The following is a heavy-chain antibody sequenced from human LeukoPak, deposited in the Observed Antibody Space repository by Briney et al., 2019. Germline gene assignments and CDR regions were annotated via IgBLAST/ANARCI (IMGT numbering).Heavy chain of an antibody. CDR1: GFTFSNSA. J-gene: IGHJ3*01. Sequence: TSVKVSCKGPGFTFSNSAVQWVRQARGQPLEWIGWIVIGSGVAKYTESLQGRLTITRDMSTSTAYMELSSLRSEDTAVYYCAAELYGGNSDCCNFEEWGQGTMVTVSP. V-gene: IGHV1-58*01. CDR3: AAELYGGNSDCCNFEE. D-gene: IGHD4-23*01. CDR2: IVIGSGVA.